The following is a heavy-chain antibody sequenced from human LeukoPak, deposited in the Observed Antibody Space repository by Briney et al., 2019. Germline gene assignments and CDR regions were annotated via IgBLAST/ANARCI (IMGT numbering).Heavy chain of an antibody. J-gene: IGHJ5*02. V-gene: IGHV3-21*04. D-gene: IGHD6-19*01. CDR3: AKSIAVAGTSSWFDH. Sequence: GGSLRLSCAASGFTFSSYSMNWVRQAPGKGLEWVSSISSSSSYIYYADSVKGRFTISRDNSKNTLYLQMNSLRAEDTAVYYCAKSIAVAGTSSWFDHWGQGTLVTVSS. CDR1: GFTFSSYS. CDR2: ISSSSSYI.